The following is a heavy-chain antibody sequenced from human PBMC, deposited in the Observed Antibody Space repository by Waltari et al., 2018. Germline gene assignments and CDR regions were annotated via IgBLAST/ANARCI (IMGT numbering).Heavy chain of an antibody. Sequence: QVQLVESGGGVVQPGRYLRLSCAASGFTFSSYALHWVRLAPGKGLEWVAVISYDGSNKYYADSVKGRFTISRDNSKNTLYLQMNSLRAEDTAVYYCARVTGFGSGWYGVFDYWGQGTLVTVSS. CDR2: ISYDGSNK. CDR3: ARVTGFGSGWYGVFDY. J-gene: IGHJ4*02. V-gene: IGHV3-30-3*01. CDR1: GFTFSSYA. D-gene: IGHD6-19*01.